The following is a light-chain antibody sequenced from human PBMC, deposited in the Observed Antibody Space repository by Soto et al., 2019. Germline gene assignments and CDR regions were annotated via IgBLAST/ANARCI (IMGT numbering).Light chain of an antibody. Sequence: DIQMTQSPSSLSASVGDRFTITCQASQDISTYLNWYQQKPGKAPKLLIYDASNLETGVPSRFSGSGSGTDFTFTISSLQPEDIATYYCQQFEDFPRAIIFGQGTRLEI. J-gene: IGKJ5*01. CDR2: DAS. V-gene: IGKV1-33*01. CDR1: QDISTY. CDR3: QQFEDFPRAII.